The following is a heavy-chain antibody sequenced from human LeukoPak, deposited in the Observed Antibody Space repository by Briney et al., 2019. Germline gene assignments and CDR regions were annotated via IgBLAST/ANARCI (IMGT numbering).Heavy chain of an antibody. Sequence: GGSLRLTCAASGFTFSNYAMYWVRQAPGKGLEWVAVISYDGSNKYYADSVKGRFTIFRDNSKNTLYLQMNSLRAEDTAVYYCAKDQSGSVDYWGQGTLVTVSS. CDR2: ISYDGSNK. CDR1: GFTFSNYA. V-gene: IGHV3-30*04. CDR3: AKDQSGSVDY. J-gene: IGHJ4*02. D-gene: IGHD2-15*01.